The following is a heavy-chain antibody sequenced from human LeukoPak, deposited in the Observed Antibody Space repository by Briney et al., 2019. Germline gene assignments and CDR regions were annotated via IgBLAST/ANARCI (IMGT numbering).Heavy chain of an antibody. Sequence: SETLSLTCTVYGGSFSGYYRSWIRQPPGKGLEWIGEINHSGSTNYNPSLKSRVTISVDTSKNQFSLKLSSVTAADTAVYYCARVGLRIIGYYYGSGSYQVFDYWGQGTLVTVSS. CDR3: ARVGLRIIGYYYGSGSYQVFDY. CDR2: INHSGST. CDR1: GGSFSGYY. V-gene: IGHV4-34*01. J-gene: IGHJ4*02. D-gene: IGHD3-10*01.